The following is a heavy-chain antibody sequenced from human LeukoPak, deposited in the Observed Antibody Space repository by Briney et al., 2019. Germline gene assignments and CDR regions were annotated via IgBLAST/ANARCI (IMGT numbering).Heavy chain of an antibody. CDR2: IYPGDSDT. J-gene: IGHJ5*02. CDR1: GYSFTSYW. Sequence: GESLKISCKGSGYSFTSYWIGWVRQMPGKGLEWMGIIYPGDSDTRYSPSFQGQVTISTDKSISTAYLQWSSLKASDTAMYYCARWSDSSGYHNWFDPWGQGTLVTVSS. V-gene: IGHV5-51*01. D-gene: IGHD3-22*01. CDR3: ARWSDSSGYHNWFDP.